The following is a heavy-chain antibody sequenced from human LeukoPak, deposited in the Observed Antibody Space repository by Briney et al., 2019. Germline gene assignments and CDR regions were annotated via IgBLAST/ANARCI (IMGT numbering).Heavy chain of an antibody. J-gene: IGHJ3*02. CDR2: ISSSSSTI. Sequence: GGSLRLSCAASGFTFSSYSMNWVRQAPGKGLEWVSYISSSSSTIYYADSVKGRFTISRDNAKNSLYLQMNSLSAEDTAVYYCARDLGIFFDAFDIWGQGTMVTVSS. V-gene: IGHV3-48*01. D-gene: IGHD2-15*01. CDR1: GFTFSSYS. CDR3: ARDLGIFFDAFDI.